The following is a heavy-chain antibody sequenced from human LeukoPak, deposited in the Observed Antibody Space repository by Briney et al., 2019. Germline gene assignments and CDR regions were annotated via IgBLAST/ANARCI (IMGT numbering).Heavy chain of an antibody. CDR3: ARAALLTGGGYHFDS. CDR2: ISSDGGAM. Sequence: GGSLRLSCAASGFTFSDYYMTWIRQAPGKGLEWVSSISSDGGAMYYADSVKGRFTVSRDNARNSLYLQMNSLSAEDTAVYFCARAALLTGGGYHFDSWGQGTLVTVSS. J-gene: IGHJ4*02. D-gene: IGHD7-27*01. CDR1: GFTFSDYY. V-gene: IGHV3-11*01.